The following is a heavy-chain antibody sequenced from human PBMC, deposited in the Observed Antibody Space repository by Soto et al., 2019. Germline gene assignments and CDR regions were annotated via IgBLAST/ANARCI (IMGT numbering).Heavy chain of an antibody. J-gene: IGHJ5*02. CDR3: ARDTSGSSGGYGPWAFDP. CDR2: IIPIFGTA. CDR1: GGTFSSYA. Sequence: QVQLVQSGAEVKKPGSSVKVSCKASGGTFSSYAISWVRQAPGQGIEWMGGIIPIFGTANYAQQFQGRVTITSDESTSTAYMELSSLRSEDTAVYYCARDTSGSSGGYGPWAFDPWGQGTLVTVSS. V-gene: IGHV1-69*01. D-gene: IGHD6-19*01.